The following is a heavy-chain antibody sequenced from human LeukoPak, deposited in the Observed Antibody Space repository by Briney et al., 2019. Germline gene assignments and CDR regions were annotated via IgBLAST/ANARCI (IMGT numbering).Heavy chain of an antibody. CDR3: ATYSSLNRREFQF. CDR1: GFTFSNYW. Sequence: GGSLRLSCEGSGFTFSNYWMGWVRQAPGKGLEWVANIKTDGSEKYYVDSVKGRFTISRDNAKNSLYLQMNSLRAEDTAVYYCATYSSLNRREFQFWGQGTLLTVSS. CDR2: IKTDGSEK. V-gene: IGHV3-7*01. D-gene: IGHD3-22*01. J-gene: IGHJ1*01.